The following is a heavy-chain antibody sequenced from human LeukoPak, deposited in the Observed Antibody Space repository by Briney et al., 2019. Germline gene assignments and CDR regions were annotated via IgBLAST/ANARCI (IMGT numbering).Heavy chain of an antibody. CDR1: GYTFTGYC. CDR2: INPNSGGT. Sequence: ASVKVSCKASGYTFTGYCMHWVRQAPGQGLEWMGWINPNSGGTNYAQKFQGRVTMTRDTSISTAYMELSRLRSDDTAVYYCARDRGGYYDILTGYYGVGAFDIWGQGTMVTVSS. D-gene: IGHD3-9*01. V-gene: IGHV1-2*02. J-gene: IGHJ3*02. CDR3: ARDRGGYYDILTGYYGVGAFDI.